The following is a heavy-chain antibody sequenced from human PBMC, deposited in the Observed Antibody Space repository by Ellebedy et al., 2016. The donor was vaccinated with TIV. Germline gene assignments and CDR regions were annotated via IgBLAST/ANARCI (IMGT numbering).Heavy chain of an antibody. CDR2: INTDGSST. V-gene: IGHV3-74*01. CDR3: ARESVGYFDWDY. J-gene: IGHJ4*02. D-gene: IGHD3-9*01. Sequence: HTGGSLRLSCVASGFTLSGYWMHWVRQVPGKGLVWLARINTDGSSTSYADSVEGRFTISRDNAKKTLYLEMSGLRSDDTAVYYCARESVGYFDWDYWGQGTLVTV. CDR1: GFTLSGYW.